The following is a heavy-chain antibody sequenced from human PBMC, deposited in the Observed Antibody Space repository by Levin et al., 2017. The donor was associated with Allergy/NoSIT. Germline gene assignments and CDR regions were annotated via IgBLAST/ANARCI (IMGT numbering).Heavy chain of an antibody. D-gene: IGHD1-26*01. CDR3: ARAAGQVGAAYYYGMDV. CDR1: GYTFTSYG. CDR2: ISAYNGNT. Sequence: GASVKVSCKASGYTFTSYGISWVRQAPGQGLEWMGWISAYNGNTNYAQKLQGRVTMTTDTSTSTAYMELRSLRSDDTAVYYCARAAGQVGAAYYYGMDVWGQGTTVTVSS. V-gene: IGHV1-18*01. J-gene: IGHJ6*02.